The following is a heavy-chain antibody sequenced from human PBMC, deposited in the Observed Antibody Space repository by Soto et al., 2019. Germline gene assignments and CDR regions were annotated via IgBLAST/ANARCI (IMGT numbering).Heavy chain of an antibody. D-gene: IGHD7-27*01. CDR1: GDSITTYKW. V-gene: IGHV4-4*02. CDR3: ATCKTGEYYYAMDI. J-gene: IGHJ6*02. Sequence: PSETLSLTCGVSGDSITTYKWWTWVRQTPGKGLEWIGEIYDSGNTRYNPSLKSRVTISRDTSKNELSLKLNSVTVADTAVYYRATCKTGEYYYAMDIWGQATTVTVSS. CDR2: IYDSGNT.